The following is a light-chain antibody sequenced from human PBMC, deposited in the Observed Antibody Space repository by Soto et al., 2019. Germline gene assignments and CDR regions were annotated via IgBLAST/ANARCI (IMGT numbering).Light chain of an antibody. CDR1: QSVDKY. Sequence: EIVLTQSPATLSFSPRERATLSCRASQSVDKYLVWYQQKPGQAPRLLIYDASSSATGIPARFSGSGSGTDFTLTITSLEPDDFAVYYCQQRTNWPLTFGGGTKLEIK. J-gene: IGKJ4*01. CDR3: QQRTNWPLT. CDR2: DAS. V-gene: IGKV3-11*01.